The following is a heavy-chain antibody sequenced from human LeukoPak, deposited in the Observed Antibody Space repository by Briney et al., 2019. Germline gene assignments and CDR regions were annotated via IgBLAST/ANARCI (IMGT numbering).Heavy chain of an antibody. Sequence: GGSLRLSCAASRFIFGTSEMNWVRQAPGKGLDWISYMSPTGTTIYYADSVKGRFTISRDNAKNSLFLQMNSLRVEDTALYYCAREAHGAFDIWGQGTMVTVSS. CDR3: AREAHGAFDI. V-gene: IGHV3-48*03. CDR1: RFIFGTSE. CDR2: MSPTGTTI. J-gene: IGHJ3*02.